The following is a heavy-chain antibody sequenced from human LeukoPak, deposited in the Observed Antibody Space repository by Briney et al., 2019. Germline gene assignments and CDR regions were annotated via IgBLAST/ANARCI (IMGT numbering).Heavy chain of an antibody. V-gene: IGHV3-23*01. Sequence: PGGSLRLSCAASGFTFSSYAMSWVRQAPGKGLEWVSAISGSGGSTYYADSVKGRFTISRDNSKNTLYLQMNSLRAEDTAVYYCARQTLYSDSSGGDYWGQGTLVAVSP. D-gene: IGHD3-22*01. CDR3: ARQTLYSDSSGGDY. CDR2: ISGSGGST. J-gene: IGHJ4*02. CDR1: GFTFSSYA.